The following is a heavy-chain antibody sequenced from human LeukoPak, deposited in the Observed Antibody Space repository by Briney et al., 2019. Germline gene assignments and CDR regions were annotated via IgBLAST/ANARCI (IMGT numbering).Heavy chain of an antibody. V-gene: IGHV3-21*01. CDR2: ISSSGNYI. CDR3: ARCSSTTCYPGWSYRFGP. CDR1: GFTFSSYS. D-gene: IGHD2-2*01. Sequence: GGSLRLSCAASGFTFSSYSMNWVRQAPGKGLEWVSSISSSGNYIYYADSVKGRFTISRDNAKNSLYLQMNSLRAEDTAVYYCARCSSTTCYPGWSYRFGPWGQGTLVTVSS. J-gene: IGHJ5*02.